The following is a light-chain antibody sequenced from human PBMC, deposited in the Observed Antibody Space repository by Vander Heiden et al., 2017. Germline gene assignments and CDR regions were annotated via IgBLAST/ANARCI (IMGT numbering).Light chain of an antibody. CDR2: DAS. CDR1: QSVNSY. Sequence: EIVLTQSPVTLSLSPGERATLSCRASQSVNSYLAWYQQKPGRAPRLLIYDASNRATGIPARFSGSGSGTDFTLTISSLEPEDFAVYYCQQRSNWPLTFGGGTNVEIK. V-gene: IGKV3-11*01. J-gene: IGKJ4*01. CDR3: QQRSNWPLT.